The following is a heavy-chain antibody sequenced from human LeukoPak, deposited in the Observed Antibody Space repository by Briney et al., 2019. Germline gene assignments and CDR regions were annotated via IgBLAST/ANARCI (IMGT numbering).Heavy chain of an antibody. D-gene: IGHD2-21*02. V-gene: IGHV3-20*04. Sequence: GGSLRLSCAASGFTFSSYWMHWVRQAPGKGLEWVSGINWNGGSTGYADSVEGRFTISRDNAKNSQYLQMNSLRVEDTALYYCARAQTYGDSRLLLDYWGQGTLVTVSS. J-gene: IGHJ4*02. CDR3: ARAQTYGDSRLLLDY. CDR2: INWNGGST. CDR1: GFTFSSYW.